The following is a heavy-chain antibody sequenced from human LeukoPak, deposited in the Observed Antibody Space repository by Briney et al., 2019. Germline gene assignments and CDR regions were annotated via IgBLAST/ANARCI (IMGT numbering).Heavy chain of an antibody. CDR3: ARDVALWFGELRLDI. CDR2: FDPEDGET. CDR1: GYTLTELS. J-gene: IGHJ3*02. D-gene: IGHD3-10*01. V-gene: IGHV1-24*01. Sequence: ASVKVSCKVSGYTLTELSMHWVRQAPGKGLEWMGGFDPEDGETIYAQKFQGRVTMTEDTSTDTAYMELSSLRSEDTAVYYCARDVALWFGELRLDIWGQGTMVTVSS.